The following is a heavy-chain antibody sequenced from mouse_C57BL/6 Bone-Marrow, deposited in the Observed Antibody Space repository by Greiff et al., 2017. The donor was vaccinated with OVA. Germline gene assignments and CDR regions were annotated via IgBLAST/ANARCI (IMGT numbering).Heavy chain of an antibody. V-gene: IGHV5-6*01. D-gene: IGHD1-1*01. CDR2: LSSGGSYT. CDR1: GFTFSSYG. CDR3: ARHPILYGSSYWYFDV. J-gene: IGHJ1*03. Sequence: EVQLVESGGDLVKPGGSLKLSCAASGFTFSSYGMSWVRQTPDKRLEWVATLSSGGSYTYYPDRVKGRFTISRDNAKNTLYLQMSSLKSEDTAMYYCARHPILYGSSYWYFDVWGTGTTVTVSS.